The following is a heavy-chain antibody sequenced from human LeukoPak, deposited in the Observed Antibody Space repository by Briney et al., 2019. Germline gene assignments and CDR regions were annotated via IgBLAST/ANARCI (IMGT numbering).Heavy chain of an antibody. J-gene: IGHJ4*02. CDR1: GFTFDDYA. CDR2: ISWNSGSI. Sequence: GRSLRLSCAASGFTFDDYAMHWVRQAPGKGLEWVSGISWNSGSIGYADSVKGRFTISRDNAKNSLYLQMNSLRAEDTAVYYCARAPPGYYAYYFDYWGQGTLVTVSS. CDR3: ARAPPGYYAYYFDY. V-gene: IGHV3-9*01. D-gene: IGHD3-22*01.